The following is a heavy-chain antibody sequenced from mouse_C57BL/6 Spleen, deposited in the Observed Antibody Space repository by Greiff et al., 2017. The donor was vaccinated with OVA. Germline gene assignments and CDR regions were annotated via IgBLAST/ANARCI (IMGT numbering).Heavy chain of an antibody. CDR3: TVYYGNSRWFAY. CDR1: GFNIKDDY. V-gene: IGHV14-4*01. CDR2: IDPENGDT. J-gene: IGHJ3*01. D-gene: IGHD2-1*01. Sequence: EVQLQQSGAELVRPGASVKLSCTASGFNIKDDYMHWVKQRPEQGLEWIGWIDPENGDTEYASKFQGKATITADTSSNTAYLQLSSLTSEDTAVYYCTVYYGNSRWFAYWGQGTLVTVSA.